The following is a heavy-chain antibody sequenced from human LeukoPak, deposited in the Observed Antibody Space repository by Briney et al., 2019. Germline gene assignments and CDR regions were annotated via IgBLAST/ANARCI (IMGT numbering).Heavy chain of an antibody. J-gene: IGHJ4*02. CDR3: ATYYYGSGNY. D-gene: IGHD3-10*01. CDR1: GYSTSSGYY. CDR2: INHSGST. V-gene: IGHV4-34*01. Sequence: SETLSLTCAVSGYSTSSGYYWSWIRQPPGKGLEWIGEINHSGSTNYNPSLKSRVTISVDTSKNQFSLKLSSVTAADTAVYYCATYYYGSGNYWGQGTLVTVSS.